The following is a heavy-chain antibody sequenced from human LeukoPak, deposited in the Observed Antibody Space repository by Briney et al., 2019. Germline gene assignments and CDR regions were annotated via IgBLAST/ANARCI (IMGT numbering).Heavy chain of an antibody. CDR3: AAEGRPTVVTFRKGAVDL. J-gene: IGHJ3*01. V-gene: IGHV1-58*01. CDR2: IVVGSGNT. D-gene: IGHD4-23*01. CDR1: GFTFTSSA. Sequence: GTSVKVACKASGFTFTSSAVQGVRQARGQRLEWIGCIVVGSGNTNYAQKFQERVTITRDMSTSTVYMELSSLRSEDTAVYYCAAEGRPTVVTFRKGAVDLWGQGTMLTVSS.